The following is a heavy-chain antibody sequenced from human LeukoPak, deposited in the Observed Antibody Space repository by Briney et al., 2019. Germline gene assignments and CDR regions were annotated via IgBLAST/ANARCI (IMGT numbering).Heavy chain of an antibody. CDR1: GFTFSIYA. CDR2: ISGGGGTT. J-gene: IGHJ4*02. V-gene: IGHV3-23*01. CDR3: VKGATVTTRPNFDY. D-gene: IGHD4-17*01. Sequence: GGSLRLSCAASGFTFSIYAMTWVRQAPGKGLEWVSVISGGGGTTYYGDSVRGRFTISRDNSKNTLFLQMNSLRVEDTATYYCVKGATVTTRPNFDYWGQGTVVTVSS.